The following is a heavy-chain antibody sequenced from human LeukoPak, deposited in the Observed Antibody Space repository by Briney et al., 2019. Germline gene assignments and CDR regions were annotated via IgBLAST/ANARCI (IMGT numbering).Heavy chain of an antibody. D-gene: IGHD4-17*01. CDR1: GGTFSSYA. V-gene: IGHV1-69*13. CDR3: ARDLTTVTIGLLDL. CDR2: IIPIFGTA. J-gene: IGHJ2*01. Sequence: SVKVSCKASGGTFSSYAISWVRQAPGQGLEWMGGIIPIFGTANYAQKFRGRVTITADESTSTAYMELSSLRSEDTAVYYCARDLTTVTIGLLDLWGRGTLVTVSS.